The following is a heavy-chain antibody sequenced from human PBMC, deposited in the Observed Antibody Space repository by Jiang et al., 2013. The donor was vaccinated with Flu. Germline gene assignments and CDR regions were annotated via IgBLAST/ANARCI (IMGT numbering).Heavy chain of an antibody. J-gene: IGHJ4*02. D-gene: IGHD5-12*01. Sequence: GSGLVKPSETLSLSCTVSGGSISSDSYYWGWIRQPPGKGPEWIGSIYHSGSTYYNPSLKTRVTMSVDTSKNRLSLNLTSVTAADTAVYYCARAQKYSGFELPYYDFWGQGTLVIVSS. CDR2: IYHSGST. CDR3: ARAQKYSGFELPYYDF. V-gene: IGHV4-39*07. CDR1: GGSISSDSYY.